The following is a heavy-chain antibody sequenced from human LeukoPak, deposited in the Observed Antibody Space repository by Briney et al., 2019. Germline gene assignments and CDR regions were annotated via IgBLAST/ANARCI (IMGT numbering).Heavy chain of an antibody. CDR1: GGSISSYY. CDR2: IYYSGTT. CDR3: ARGVYIAAAQYGY. D-gene: IGHD6-13*01. J-gene: IGHJ4*02. V-gene: IGHV4-59*01. Sequence: SETLSLTCTVSGGSISSYYWSWIRQPPGKGRERIGYIYYSGTTNYNPSLKSRVTISVDTSKNQFSLKLSSVTAADTAVYYCARGVYIAAAQYGYWGQGTLVTVSS.